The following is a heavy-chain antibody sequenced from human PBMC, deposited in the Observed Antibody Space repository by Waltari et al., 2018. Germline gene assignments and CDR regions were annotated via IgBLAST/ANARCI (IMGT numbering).Heavy chain of an antibody. J-gene: IGHJ4*02. D-gene: IGHD3-3*01. CDR1: GFTFSSYG. CDR2: IWYDGSNK. CDR3: ATGYYDFWSGSRKTYYFDY. V-gene: IGHV3-33*08. Sequence: QVQLVESGGGVVQPGRSLRLSCAASGFTFSSYGMHWVRQAPGQGLEWVAVIWYDGSNKYYADSVKGRFTISRDNSKNTLYLQMNSLRAEDTAMYYCATGYYDFWSGSRKTYYFDYWGQGTLVTVSS.